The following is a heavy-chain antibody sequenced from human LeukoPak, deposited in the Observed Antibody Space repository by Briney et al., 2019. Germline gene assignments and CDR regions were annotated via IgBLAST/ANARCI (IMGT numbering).Heavy chain of an antibody. Sequence: SETLSLTCTVSGDSISNSYWSWIRQPAGKGLEWIGRISPSGSTNYNPSLKSRVTMSLDTSKNQLSLKLTSVTAADTAVYYCARDHDFWSGYYDYWGQGTLVTVSS. J-gene: IGHJ4*02. CDR2: ISPSGST. V-gene: IGHV4-4*07. CDR3: ARDHDFWSGYYDY. D-gene: IGHD3-3*01. CDR1: GDSISNSY.